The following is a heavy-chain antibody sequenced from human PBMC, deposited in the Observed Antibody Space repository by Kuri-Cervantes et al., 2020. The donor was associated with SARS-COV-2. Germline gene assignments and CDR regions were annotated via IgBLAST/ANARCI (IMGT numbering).Heavy chain of an antibody. D-gene: IGHD4-17*01. V-gene: IGHV3-20*03. J-gene: IGHJ4*02. CDR1: GCTFDDYG. CDR3: ARGDRYGDYQTFDN. Sequence: GESLKISFASSGCTFDDYGMSWVRQAPGKGLEWVWGINWNGGSTVYADSVRGRFTITRDNAKNSLYLQMNSLSADDTALYYCARGDRYGDYQTFDNWGQGTLVTVSS. CDR2: INWNGGST.